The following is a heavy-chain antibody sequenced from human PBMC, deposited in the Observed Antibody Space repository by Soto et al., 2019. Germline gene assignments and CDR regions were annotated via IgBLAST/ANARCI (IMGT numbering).Heavy chain of an antibody. CDR3: ARGGIQLSYAFDY. CDR1: GSSFSISS. CDR2: IYTSGAT. Sequence: SDTRARTCLFYGSSFSISSGSWSRKSSGKGLEWIGRIYTSGATSYNPSLKSRVTMSVDTSQSQMSLSVRSVTAADTAVYFCARGGIQLSYAFDYWGPGILVTFSS. V-gene: IGHV4-4*07. D-gene: IGHD1-1*01. J-gene: IGHJ4*02.